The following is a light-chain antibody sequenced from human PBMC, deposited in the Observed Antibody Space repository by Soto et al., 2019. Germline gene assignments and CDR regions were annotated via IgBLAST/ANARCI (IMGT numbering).Light chain of an antibody. CDR3: QQYYTTPLT. Sequence: EMVPRQISNDRDVSVGERAADNCESSQSVLYSSNNKNYLVWYQQKPGQPPKVLIYWASTRESGVPDRFSCSGSGTDFTLTICRLHAEPVAVYYCQQYYTTPLTFGVGTKVDIK. CDR2: WAS. CDR1: QSVLYSSNNKNY. V-gene: IGKV4-1*01. J-gene: IGKJ4*01.